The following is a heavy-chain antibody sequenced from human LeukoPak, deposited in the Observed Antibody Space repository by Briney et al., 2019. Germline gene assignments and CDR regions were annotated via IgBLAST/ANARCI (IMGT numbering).Heavy chain of an antibody. Sequence: GGSLRLSCAASGFTFSSHVMHWVRQAPGKGLEWVAVISSDGSSKYYADSVKGRFTISRDNSKNTLYLQMKSLRAEDTAVYYCAREGTTIVVALDYWSQGTLVTVSS. CDR1: GFTFSSHV. CDR3: AREGTTIVVALDY. D-gene: IGHD3-22*01. V-gene: IGHV3-30-3*01. CDR2: ISSDGSSK. J-gene: IGHJ4*02.